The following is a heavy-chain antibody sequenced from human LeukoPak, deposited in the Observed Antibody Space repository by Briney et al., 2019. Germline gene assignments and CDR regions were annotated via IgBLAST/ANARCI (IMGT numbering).Heavy chain of an antibody. Sequence: GGSLRPSCAASGFTFSSYAMSWVRQAPGKGLEWVSAISGSGGSTYYADSVKGRFTISRDNSKNTLYLQMNSLRAEDTAVYYCAKGPRILGAFDIWGQGTMVTVSS. J-gene: IGHJ3*02. D-gene: IGHD3-16*01. CDR3: AKGPRILGAFDI. V-gene: IGHV3-23*01. CDR2: ISGSGGST. CDR1: GFTFSSYA.